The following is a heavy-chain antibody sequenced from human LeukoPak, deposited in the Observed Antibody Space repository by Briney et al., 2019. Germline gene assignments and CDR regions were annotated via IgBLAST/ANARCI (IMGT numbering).Heavy chain of an antibody. CDR1: GGSISSGSYY. Sequence: SETLSLTCTVSGGSISSGSYYWSWIRQPAGKGLEWIGRIYTSASTNYNPSLKSRVTISVDTSKNQFSLKLSSVTAADTAVYYCARDGPSGGYYFDYWGQGTLVTVSS. V-gene: IGHV4-61*02. CDR3: ARDGPSGGYYFDY. D-gene: IGHD3-10*01. CDR2: IYTSAST. J-gene: IGHJ4*02.